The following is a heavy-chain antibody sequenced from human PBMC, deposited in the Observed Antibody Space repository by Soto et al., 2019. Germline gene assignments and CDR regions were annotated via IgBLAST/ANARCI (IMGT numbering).Heavy chain of an antibody. J-gene: IGHJ4*02. Sequence: ASVKVSCKASGYTFTGYYMHWVRQAPGQGLEWMGWINPNSGGTNYAQKFQGWVTMTRDTSISTAYMELSRLRSDDTAVYYCERDRSSSSCYDGFDYWGQGTLVTVSS. CDR3: ERDRSSSSCYDGFDY. V-gene: IGHV1-2*04. CDR2: INPNSGGT. CDR1: GYTFTGYY. D-gene: IGHD6-13*01.